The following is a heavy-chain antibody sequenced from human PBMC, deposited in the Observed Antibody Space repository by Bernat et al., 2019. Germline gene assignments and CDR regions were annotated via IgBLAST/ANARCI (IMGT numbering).Heavy chain of an antibody. CDR1: EYSFTTYW. Sequence: EVQLVQSGAEVKKPGESLRISCKASEYSFTTYWITWVRRMPGKGLQWMGRIDPSDSYTNYSPSFQGHVTISADKSISTAFLQWSSLKASDTAMYYCARHLRGSSSWYDYWGQGTLVTVSS. J-gene: IGHJ4*02. V-gene: IGHV5-10-1*01. CDR3: ARHLRGSSSWYDY. CDR2: IDPSDSYT. D-gene: IGHD6-13*01.